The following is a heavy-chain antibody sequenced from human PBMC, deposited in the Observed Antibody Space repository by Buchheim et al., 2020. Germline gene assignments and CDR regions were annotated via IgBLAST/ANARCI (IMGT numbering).Heavy chain of an antibody. D-gene: IGHD3-22*01. CDR1: GGSFSGYY. J-gene: IGHJ6*02. CDR3: ARGGYYDSSGYYLDYYYYGMDV. Sequence: QVQLQQWGAGLLKPSETLSLTCAVYGGSFSGYYWSWIRQPPGKGLEWIGEINHSGSTNYNPSLKSRVTISVDTSKNQFSPKLSTVTAADTAVYYCARGGYYDSSGYYLDYYYYGMDVWGQGTT. V-gene: IGHV4-34*01. CDR2: INHSGST.